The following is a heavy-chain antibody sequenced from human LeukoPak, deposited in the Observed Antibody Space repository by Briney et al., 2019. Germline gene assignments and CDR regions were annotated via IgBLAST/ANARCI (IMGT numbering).Heavy chain of an antibody. CDR1: GFTFSSYD. Sequence: GGSLRLSCAASGFTFSSYDMHWVRHATGKGLEWVSAIGTAGDTYYPGSVKGRFTISRENAKNSLYLQMNSLRAGDTAVYYCARQGYDSSGKDAFDIWGQGTMVTVSS. J-gene: IGHJ3*02. D-gene: IGHD3-22*01. V-gene: IGHV3-13*01. CDR3: ARQGYDSSGKDAFDI. CDR2: IGTAGDT.